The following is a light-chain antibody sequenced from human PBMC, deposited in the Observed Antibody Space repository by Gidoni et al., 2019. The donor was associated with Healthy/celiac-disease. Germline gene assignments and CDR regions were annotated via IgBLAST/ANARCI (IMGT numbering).Light chain of an antibody. CDR1: SSDVGGYHY. Sequence: QPALTQPPSASGSPGQSVTISCTGTSSDVGGYHYVSWYQQHPGKAPKLMIYEVSKRPSGVPDRFSGSKSGNTASLTVSGLQAEDEADYYCSSYAGSNNVVFGGGTKLTVL. J-gene: IGLJ2*01. CDR3: SSYAGSNNVV. V-gene: IGLV2-8*01. CDR2: EVS.